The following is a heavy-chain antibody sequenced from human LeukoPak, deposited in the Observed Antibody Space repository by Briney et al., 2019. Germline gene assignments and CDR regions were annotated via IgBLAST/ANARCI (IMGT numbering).Heavy chain of an antibody. V-gene: IGHV3-9*01. CDR2: ISWNSGSI. D-gene: IGHD6-13*01. CDR1: GFTFDDYA. Sequence: GGSLRLSCAASGFTFDDYAMHWVRQAPGKGLEWVSGISWNSGSIGYADSVKGRFTISRDNAKNSLYLQMNSLRAEDTALYYCAKAATAGGIAAADYWGQGTLVTVSS. J-gene: IGHJ4*02. CDR3: AKAATAGGIAAADY.